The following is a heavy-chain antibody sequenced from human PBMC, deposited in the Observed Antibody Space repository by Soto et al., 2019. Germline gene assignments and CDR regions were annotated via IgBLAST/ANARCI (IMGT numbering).Heavy chain of an antibody. Sequence: GGSLRLSCAASGFTFSDYYMNWIRQAPGKGLEWVSYISSSSGFTDYADSVKGRFTISRDNAKSSLYLQMNSLRAEDTAVYYCARALAAVGKVSARGGPTARCWGQGTLVPVYS. CDR1: GFTFSDYY. CDR3: ARALAAVGKVSARGGPTARC. CDR2: ISSSSGFT. J-gene: IGHJ4*02. V-gene: IGHV3-11*06. D-gene: IGHD6-13*01.